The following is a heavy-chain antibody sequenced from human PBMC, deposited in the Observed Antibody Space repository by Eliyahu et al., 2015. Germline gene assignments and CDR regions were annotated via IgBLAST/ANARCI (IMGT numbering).Heavy chain of an antibody. V-gene: IGHV3-15*01. D-gene: IGHD3-16*02. CDR2: IKSKTDGGTT. CDR1: GFTFSNAW. CDR3: TGIMITFGGVIVDDY. J-gene: IGHJ4*02. Sequence: EVQLVESGGGLVKPGGSLRLSCAASGFTFSNAWMSWVRQAPGKGLEWVGRIKSKTDGGTTDYAAPVKGRFTISRDDSKNTLYLQMNSLKTEDTAVYYCTGIMITFGGVIVDDYWGQGTLVTVSS.